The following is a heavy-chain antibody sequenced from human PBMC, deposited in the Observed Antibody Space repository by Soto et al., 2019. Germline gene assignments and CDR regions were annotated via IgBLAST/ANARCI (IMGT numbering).Heavy chain of an antibody. J-gene: IGHJ6*02. CDR2: IYHSGST. CDR1: GGSISSSNW. D-gene: IGHD3-9*01. Sequence: QVQLQESGPGLVKPSGTLSLTCAVSGGSISSSNWWSWVRQPPGKGLEWIGEIYHSGSTNYNPSLKSRVTISVDKSKNQFSLKLGSVTAADTAVYYCARLFGKELRYFDWSYGMDVWGQGTTVTVSS. V-gene: IGHV4-4*02. CDR3: ARLFGKELRYFDWSYGMDV.